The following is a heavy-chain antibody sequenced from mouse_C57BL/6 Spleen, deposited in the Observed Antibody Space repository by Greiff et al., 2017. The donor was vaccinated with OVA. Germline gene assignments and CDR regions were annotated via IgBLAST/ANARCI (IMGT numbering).Heavy chain of an antibody. Sequence: VQLQESGPGLVAPSQRLSITCTVSGFSLTSYAISWVRQPPGKGLEWLGVIWTGGGTNYNSALKSRLSISKDNSKSQVFLKMNSLQTDDTARYYCARNGYGSSYWYFDVWGTGTTVTVSS. CDR2: IWTGGGT. CDR3: ARNGYGSSYWYFDV. D-gene: IGHD1-1*01. CDR1: GFSLTSYA. V-gene: IGHV2-9-1*01. J-gene: IGHJ1*03.